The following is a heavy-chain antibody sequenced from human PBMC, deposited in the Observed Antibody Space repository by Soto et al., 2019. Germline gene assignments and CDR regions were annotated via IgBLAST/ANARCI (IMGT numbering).Heavy chain of an antibody. CDR3: ATHPPYGPLDY. D-gene: IGHD4-17*01. V-gene: IGHV4-34*01. J-gene: IGHJ4*02. Sequence: SETLPLSCAVSDRSFSGYYWRWIRQPPGKGLEWIGKINHSGSTNYNPSLKSRVTISVDTSKNQFSLRLTTVTAADTAVYYCATHPPYGPLDYWGQGTLVTVSS. CDR2: INHSGST. CDR1: DRSFSGYY.